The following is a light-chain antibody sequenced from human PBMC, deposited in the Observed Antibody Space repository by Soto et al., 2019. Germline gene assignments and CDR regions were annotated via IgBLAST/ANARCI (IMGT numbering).Light chain of an antibody. CDR2: AAP. CDR3: QQLKNYPLT. Sequence: DIQLTQSPSFLSASVGDRVTITCRASQGISSYLAWYQQRAGKAPKFLMYAAPTLQSGVPSRFSGSGSGTEFALTINSLQPEDFATYHCQQLKNYPLTFGGGTKVDIK. V-gene: IGKV1-9*01. CDR1: QGISSY. J-gene: IGKJ4*01.